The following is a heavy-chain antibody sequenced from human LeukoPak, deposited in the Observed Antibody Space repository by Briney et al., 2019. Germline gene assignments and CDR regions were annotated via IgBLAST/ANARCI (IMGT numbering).Heavy chain of an antibody. J-gene: IGHJ6*02. CDR3: ARSIVVAGIVSDYYYYAMDV. CDR2: IYYSGST. V-gene: IGHV4-59*08. CDR1: GGSISSYY. Sequence: SETLSLTCIVSGGSISSYYWSWIRQPPGKGLEWLGYIYYSGSTTYNPSPKSRVTISLQTSKKQFSLKLSSVTAEDTAVYYCARSIVVAGIVSDYYYYAMDVWGQGTTVTVSS. D-gene: IGHD6-19*01.